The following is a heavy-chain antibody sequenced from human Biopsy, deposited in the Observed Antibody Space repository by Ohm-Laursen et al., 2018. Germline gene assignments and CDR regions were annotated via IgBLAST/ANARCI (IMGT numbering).Heavy chain of an antibody. Sequence: SETLSLTCTVSGDSISSDYWSWIRQPPRKGLEWMGYIYYSGSTNYNPSLKSRVTISVDTSKNQFSLRLNSVTAADTAVYYCARATNSTGWPYYYFYGMDVWGQGTTVTVSS. CDR1: GDSISSDY. D-gene: IGHD2/OR15-2a*01. CDR3: ARATNSTGWPYYYFYGMDV. J-gene: IGHJ6*02. CDR2: IYYSGST. V-gene: IGHV4-59*01.